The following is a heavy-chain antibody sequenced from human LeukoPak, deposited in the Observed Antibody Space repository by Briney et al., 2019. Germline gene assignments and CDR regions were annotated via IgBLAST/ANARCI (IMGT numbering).Heavy chain of an antibody. Sequence: SETLSLTCSVSGYSISSDYYWGWIRQPPGKGLEWIGTIYHSGNTYYNPSLKSRVTISVDTSKNQFSLKLSSVIAADTAVYYCARDNGSGYTKGYEHYYYYLDVWGKGTTVTVSS. D-gene: IGHD3-3*02. CDR1: GYSISSDYY. CDR3: ARDNGSGYTKGYEHYYYYLDV. CDR2: IYHSGNT. J-gene: IGHJ6*03. V-gene: IGHV4-38-2*02.